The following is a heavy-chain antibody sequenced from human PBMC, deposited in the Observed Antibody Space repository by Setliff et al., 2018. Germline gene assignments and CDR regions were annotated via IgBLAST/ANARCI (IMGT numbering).Heavy chain of an antibody. CDR1: GGSISSSSYY. CDR3: ARALGSSSFPFDY. J-gene: IGHJ4*02. V-gene: IGHV4-39*07. Sequence: PSETLSLTCTVSGGSISSSSYYWGWIRQPPGKGLEWIGSIYYSGSTYYNPSLKSRVTISVDTSKNQFSLKLSSVTAADTAVYYCARALGSSSFPFDYWGQGTLVTVSS. D-gene: IGHD6-13*01. CDR2: IYYSGST.